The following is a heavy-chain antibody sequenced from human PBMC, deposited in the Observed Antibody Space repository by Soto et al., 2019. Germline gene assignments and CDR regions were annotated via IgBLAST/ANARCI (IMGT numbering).Heavy chain of an antibody. Sequence: EVQLVESGGGLVKPGGSLRLSCAASGFTFSSYSMNWVRQAPGKGLEWVSSISSSSSYIYYADSVKGRFTISRDNAKNSLYLQMNSLRAEDTDVYYCARDRRSGIAAGYYYYGMDVWGQGTTVTVSS. D-gene: IGHD6-13*01. CDR1: GFTFSSYS. CDR2: ISSSSSYI. J-gene: IGHJ6*02. V-gene: IGHV3-21*01. CDR3: ARDRRSGIAAGYYYYGMDV.